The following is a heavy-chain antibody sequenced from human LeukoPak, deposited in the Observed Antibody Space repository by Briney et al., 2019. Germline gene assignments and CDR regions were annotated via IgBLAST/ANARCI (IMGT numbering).Heavy chain of an antibody. J-gene: IGHJ6*02. V-gene: IGHV1-69*04. CDR1: GGTFSSYA. CDR2: IIPILGIA. Sequence: SVKVSCKASGGTFSSYAISWVRQAPGQGLEWMGRIIPILGIANYAQKFQGRVTITADKSTSTAYMELSSLRSEDTAVYYCARETPLGELRYYGMDVWGQGTTVTVSS. CDR3: ARETPLGELRYYGMDV. D-gene: IGHD3-16*01.